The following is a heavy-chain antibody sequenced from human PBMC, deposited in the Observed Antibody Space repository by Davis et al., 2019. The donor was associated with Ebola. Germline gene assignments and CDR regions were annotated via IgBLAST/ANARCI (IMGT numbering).Heavy chain of an antibody. D-gene: IGHD1-1*01. CDR2: ISWNSGSI. CDR1: GFTFSDYY. Sequence: GGSLRLSCAASGFTFSDYYMSWIRQAPGKGLEWVSGISWNSGSIGYADSVKGRFTISRDNAKNSLYLQMNSLRAEDTALYYCAKDTARYPIGIMDVWGQGTTVTVSS. J-gene: IGHJ6*02. V-gene: IGHV3-9*01. CDR3: AKDTARYPIGIMDV.